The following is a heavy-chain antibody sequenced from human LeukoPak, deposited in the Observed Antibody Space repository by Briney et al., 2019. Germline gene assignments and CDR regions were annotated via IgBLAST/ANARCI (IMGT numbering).Heavy chain of an antibody. CDR3: ARVSISLFGVVTAHFDS. D-gene: IGHD3-3*01. CDR2: INLSVST. CDR1: GGSFSGSY. V-gene: IGHV4-34*01. Sequence: SETLSLTCGVSGGSFSGSYWGWIRQPPGKGLEWIGEINLSVSTNYNTSLTSRVTISLDTSKNQFSLNLRSVTTADTAVYYCARVSISLFGVVTAHFDSWGQGTLVAVSS. J-gene: IGHJ4*02.